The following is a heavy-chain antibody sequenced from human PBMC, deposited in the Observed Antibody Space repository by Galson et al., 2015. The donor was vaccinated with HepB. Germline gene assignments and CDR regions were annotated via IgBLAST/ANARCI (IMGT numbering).Heavy chain of an antibody. CDR1: GFTFSSYA. D-gene: IGHD2-2*01. CDR2: ISGSGGST. J-gene: IGHJ4*02. CDR3: AKDVVRGYCSSTSCSEYSSGWYGGFDY. Sequence: SLRLSCAASGFTFSSYAMSWVRQAPGKGLEWVSAISGSGGSTYYADSVKGRFTISRDNSKNTLYLQMNSLRAEDTAVYYCAKDVVRGYCSSTSCSEYSSGWYGGFDYWGQGTLVTVSS. V-gene: IGHV3-23*01.